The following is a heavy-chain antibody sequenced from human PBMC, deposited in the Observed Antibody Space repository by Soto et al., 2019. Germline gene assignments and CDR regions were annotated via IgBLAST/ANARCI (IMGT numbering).Heavy chain of an antibody. CDR2: ISSDATNK. J-gene: IGHJ6*02. Sequence: GQLVESGGGVVQPGRSLRLSCAASGFTFRDYAMHWVRQAPGKGLEWVTLISSDATNKYLADSVKGRFTISRDNSKNTLYLQMNSLRVEDTGLYYCARQGMAARKYYSTYLDVWGQGTTVIV. D-gene: IGHD6-6*01. CDR3: ARQGMAARKYYSTYLDV. V-gene: IGHV3-30-3*01. CDR1: GFTFRDYA.